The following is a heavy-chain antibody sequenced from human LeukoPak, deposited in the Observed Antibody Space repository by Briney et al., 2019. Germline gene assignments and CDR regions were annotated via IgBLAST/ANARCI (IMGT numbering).Heavy chain of an antibody. CDR3: VRDRGSSWFADY. Sequence: ASVKVSCKASRYIFTSYYIHWVRQAPGQGLEWMGWINPNNGGTKYAQKFQGRVTMTTDTSITTAYMELSRLRSDDTAVYYCVRDRGSSWFADYWGQGTLLTVSS. CDR1: RYIFTSYY. V-gene: IGHV1-2*02. CDR2: INPNNGGT. D-gene: IGHD6-13*01. J-gene: IGHJ4*02.